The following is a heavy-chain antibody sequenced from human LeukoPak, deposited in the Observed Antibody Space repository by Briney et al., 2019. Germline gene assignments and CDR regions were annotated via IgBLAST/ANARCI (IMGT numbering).Heavy chain of an antibody. D-gene: IGHD6-13*01. CDR3: AKDPRRYSRTGGYFDY. V-gene: IGHV4-39*02. J-gene: IGHJ4*02. CDR1: GGSISSSSYY. Sequence: KSSETLSLTCTVSGGSISSSSYYWGWIRQPPGKGLEWIGSIYYSGSTYYNPSLKRRVTISVDTSKNQFSLKLSSVTAADTAVYYCAKDPRRYSRTGGYFDYWGQGTLVTVSS. CDR2: IYYSGST.